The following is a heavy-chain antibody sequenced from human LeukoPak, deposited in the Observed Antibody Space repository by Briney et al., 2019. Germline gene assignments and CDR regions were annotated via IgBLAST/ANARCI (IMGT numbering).Heavy chain of an antibody. D-gene: IGHD5-12*01. J-gene: IGHJ4*02. CDR2: IGTAGDT. CDR1: GFTFSSYD. Sequence: PGGSLRLSCAASGFTFSSYDMHWVRQATGKGLEWVSAIGTAGDTYYPGSVKGRFTISRENAKNSLYLQMNSLRAGDTAVYYCARARQGSGYDGWGQGNLVTVSS. V-gene: IGHV3-13*01. CDR3: ARARQGSGYDG.